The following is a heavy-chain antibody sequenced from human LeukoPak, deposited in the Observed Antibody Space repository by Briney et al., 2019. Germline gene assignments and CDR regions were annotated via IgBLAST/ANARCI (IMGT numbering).Heavy chain of an antibody. J-gene: IGHJ4*02. CDR2: TYYRSKWYN. Sequence: SQTLSLTCAISGDSVSSNSAAWNWIRQSPSSGLEWLGRTYYRSKWYNDYAVSVKSRITINPDTSKNQFSLQLNSVTPEDTAVYYCARDLGYSSSWYIPRRGYFDYWGQGTLVTVSS. V-gene: IGHV6-1*01. CDR1: GDSVSSNSAA. CDR3: ARDLGYSSSWYIPRRGYFDY. D-gene: IGHD6-13*01.